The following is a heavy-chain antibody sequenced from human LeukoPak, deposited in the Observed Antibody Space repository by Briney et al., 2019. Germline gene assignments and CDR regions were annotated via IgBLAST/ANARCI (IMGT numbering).Heavy chain of an antibody. Sequence: SETLSLTCTVSGDSISSNYWSWIRQPAGKGLECIARIYNSGNTNYNPSLKSRVTMSIDTSKNEFSLKLSSVTAADTAVYYCARDRGRGYSYGLDYWGQGTLVTVSS. D-gene: IGHD5-18*01. CDR2: IYNSGNT. V-gene: IGHV4-4*07. CDR3: ARDRGRGYSYGLDY. CDR1: GDSISSNY. J-gene: IGHJ4*02.